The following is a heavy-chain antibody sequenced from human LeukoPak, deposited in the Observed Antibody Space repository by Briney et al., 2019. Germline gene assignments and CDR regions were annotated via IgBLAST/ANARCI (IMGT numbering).Heavy chain of an antibody. J-gene: IGHJ4*02. D-gene: IGHD5-12*01. CDR2: IYYSGST. CDR3: ARDRDSGYYFDY. CDR1: GGSISSGGYY. Sequence: PSETLSLTCTVSGGSISSGGYYWSWIRQHPGKGLEWIGYIYYSGSTYYNPSLKSRVTISVDTSKNQFSLKLSSVTAADTAVYYCARDRDSGYYFDYWGQGTLVTVSS. V-gene: IGHV4-31*03.